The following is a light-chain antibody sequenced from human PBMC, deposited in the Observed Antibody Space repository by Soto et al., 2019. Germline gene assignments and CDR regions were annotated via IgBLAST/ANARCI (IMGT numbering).Light chain of an antibody. CDR2: GDS. J-gene: IGLJ2*01. CDR3: QSYDTTLSGSRV. CDR1: SSNIGAGYD. Sequence: QSVLTQPPSVSGAPGPRVIISCTGSSSNIGAGYDVHWYQQLPGTAPKLLIYGDSNRPSGVPDRFSGSKSGTSASLAITGLQAEDEADYYCQSYDTTLSGSRVFGRGTKLTVL. V-gene: IGLV1-40*01.